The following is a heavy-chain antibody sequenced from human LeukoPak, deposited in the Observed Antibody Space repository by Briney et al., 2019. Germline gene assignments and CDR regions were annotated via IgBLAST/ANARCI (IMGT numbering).Heavy chain of an antibody. CDR3: ARAPSSIAAAGAFDY. V-gene: IGHV1-18*01. J-gene: IGHJ4*02. CDR1: GYTFTSHG. Sequence: ASVKVSCKASGYTFTSHGISWVRQAPGQGLEWMGWIGAYNGNTNYAQKLQGRVTMTTDTSTSTAYMELRSLRSDDTAVYYCARAPSSIAAAGAFDYWGQGTLVTVSS. CDR2: IGAYNGNT. D-gene: IGHD6-13*01.